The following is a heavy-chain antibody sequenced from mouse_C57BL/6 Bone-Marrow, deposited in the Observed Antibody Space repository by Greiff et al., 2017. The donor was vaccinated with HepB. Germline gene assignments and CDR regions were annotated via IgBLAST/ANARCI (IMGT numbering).Heavy chain of an antibody. D-gene: IGHD2-5*01. CDR1: GYTFTDYY. Sequence: EVQLQQSGPELVKPGASVKISCKASGYTFTDYYMNWVKQSHGKSLEWIGDINPNNGGTSYNQKFKGKATLTVDKSSSTAYMELRSLTSEDSAVYYCARKDSNSYYFDYWGQGTTLTVSS. V-gene: IGHV1-26*01. J-gene: IGHJ2*01. CDR3: ARKDSNSYYFDY. CDR2: INPNNGGT.